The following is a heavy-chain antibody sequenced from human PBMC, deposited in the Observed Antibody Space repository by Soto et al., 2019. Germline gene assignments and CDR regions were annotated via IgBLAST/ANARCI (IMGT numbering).Heavy chain of an antibody. D-gene: IGHD2-15*01. CDR1: GFSLSPSGMC. CDR2: IDWDDDK. J-gene: IGHJ6*02. V-gene: IGHV2-70*01. Sequence: SGPTLVNPTQTLTLTCTFSGFSLSPSGMCVSWIRQPPGKALEWLALIDWDDDKYYSTSLKTRLTISKDTSKNQVVLTMTNMDPVDTATYYCARIQVVVVAATTYYYYGMDVWGQGTTVTVSS. CDR3: ARIQVVVVAATTYYYYGMDV.